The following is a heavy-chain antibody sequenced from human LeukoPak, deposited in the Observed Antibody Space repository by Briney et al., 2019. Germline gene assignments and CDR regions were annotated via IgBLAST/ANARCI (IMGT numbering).Heavy chain of an antibody. D-gene: IGHD3-3*01. J-gene: IGHJ4*02. CDR3: ARVVVYDFWSGSSGTYYFDY. V-gene: IGHV4-31*03. Sequence: TSQTLSLTCTVPGGSISSGGYYWSWIRQHPGKGLEWIGYIYYSGSTYYNPSLKSRVTISVDTSKNQFSLKLSSVTAADTAVYYCARVVVYDFWSGSSGTYYFDYWGQGTLVTVSS. CDR1: GGSISSGGYY. CDR2: IYYSGST.